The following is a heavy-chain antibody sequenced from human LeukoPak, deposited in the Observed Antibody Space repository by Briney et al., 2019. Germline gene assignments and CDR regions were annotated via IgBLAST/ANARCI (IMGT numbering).Heavy chain of an antibody. CDR1: GFTFSTYA. V-gene: IGHV3-23*01. D-gene: IGHD2-15*01. CDR3: AKLSGGSCYSSISY. J-gene: IGHJ4*02. Sequence: GGSLRLSCTASGFTFSTYAMTWVRQAPGKGLEWVSNICGSGGVTYYADSVKGRFTISRDNSKNTLYLQMNSPRAEDTAVYYCAKLSGGSCYSSISYWGQGTLVTVSS. CDR2: ICGSGGVT.